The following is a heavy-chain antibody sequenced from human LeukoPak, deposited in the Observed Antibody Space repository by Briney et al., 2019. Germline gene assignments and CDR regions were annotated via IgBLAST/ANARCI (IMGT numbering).Heavy chain of an antibody. CDR1: GGSISSYY. V-gene: IGHV4-4*07. J-gene: IGHJ4*02. Sequence: SETLSLTCTVSGGSISSYYWSWIRQAAGKGLEWIGRIYTSGSTNYNPSLKSRVTMSVDTSKNQFSLKLSSVTAADTAVYYCAREYYYDSSGYPRPFDYWGQGTLVTVSS. CDR3: AREYYYDSSGYPRPFDY. CDR2: IYTSGST. D-gene: IGHD3-22*01.